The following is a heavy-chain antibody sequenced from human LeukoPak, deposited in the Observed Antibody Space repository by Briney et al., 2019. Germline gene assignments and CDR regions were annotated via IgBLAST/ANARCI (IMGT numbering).Heavy chain of an antibody. Sequence: KTSETLSLTCTVSGGSISGYYWTWIRQPPGKGLEWIGYIYYSGSTNYNPSLKSRVTISVDTSKNQFPLKLSSVTAADTAVYFCARATAGGLDYWGQGTLVTVSS. CDR1: GGSISGYY. J-gene: IGHJ4*02. CDR2: IYYSGST. CDR3: ARATAGGLDY. D-gene: IGHD5-12*01. V-gene: IGHV4-59*01.